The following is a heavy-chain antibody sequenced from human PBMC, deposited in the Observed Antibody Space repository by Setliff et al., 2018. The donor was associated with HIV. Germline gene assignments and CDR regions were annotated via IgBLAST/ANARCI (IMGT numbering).Heavy chain of an antibody. D-gene: IGHD3-3*01. CDR1: GYSFSDYW. Sequence: PGESLKISCKASGYSFSDYWIGWVRQMPGKGLEWMGIIFPDDSDTRYSPSFQGHVTISADKSITTAYLQWSGLKASDTAVCYCARQKSGNSEFVYWGQGTLVTVSS. CDR2: IFPDDSDT. V-gene: IGHV5-51*01. CDR3: ARQKSGNSEFVY. J-gene: IGHJ4*02.